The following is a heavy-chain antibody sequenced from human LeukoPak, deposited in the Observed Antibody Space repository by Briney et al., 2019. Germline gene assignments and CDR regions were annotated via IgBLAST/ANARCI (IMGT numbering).Heavy chain of an antibody. CDR3: ARGPVVPLDY. CDR1: GGSISGNSYY. Sequence: SETLSLTCTVSGGSISGNSYYWGWIRQPPGKGLEWVGSIYYSGNPFYNPSLKSRVTISVDTSKNQFSLRLDSVTAADTAVYYCARGPVVPLDYWGQGTLVTVSS. CDR2: IYYSGNP. J-gene: IGHJ4*02. D-gene: IGHD2-15*01. V-gene: IGHV4-39*01.